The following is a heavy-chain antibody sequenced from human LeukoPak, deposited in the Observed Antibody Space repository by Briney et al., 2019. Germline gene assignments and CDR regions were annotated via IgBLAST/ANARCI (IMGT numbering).Heavy chain of an antibody. V-gene: IGHV1-69*05. J-gene: IGHJ4*02. CDR1: GGTFSSYA. Sequence: GASVKVSCKASGGTFSSYAISWVRQAPGQGLEWMGGIIPIFGTANYAQKFQGRVTITTDESISTAYMELSRLRSDDTAVYYCARGIVATILDYWGQGTLVTVSS. D-gene: IGHD5-12*01. CDR3: ARGIVATILDY. CDR2: IIPIFGTA.